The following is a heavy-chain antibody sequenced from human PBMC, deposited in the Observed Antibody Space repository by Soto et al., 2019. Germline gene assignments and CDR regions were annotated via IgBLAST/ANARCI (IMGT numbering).Heavy chain of an antibody. CDR2: VSGSGGTT. Sequence: GGSLRLSCAASGFTFSSSAMSWVRQAPGKGLEWVSAVSGSGGTTYYADSVRGRFTISRDNSKNTLYLQMNSLRAEDTAIYFCARWTVDTIVTSGWCHYLDPWGQGTLVTVSS. D-gene: IGHD6-19*01. V-gene: IGHV3-23*01. CDR3: ARWTVDTIVTSGWCHYLDP. J-gene: IGHJ5*02. CDR1: GFTFSSSA.